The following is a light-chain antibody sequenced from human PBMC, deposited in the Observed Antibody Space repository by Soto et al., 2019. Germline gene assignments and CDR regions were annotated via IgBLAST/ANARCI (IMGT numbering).Light chain of an antibody. CDR3: QQSENLPVT. Sequence: DIQMTQSPSSLYASVRDRVTITCQASQDISNHLNWYQQKPGKAPKLLIYDASNLETGVPSRFSGSGSGTDFTFTISSLQPEDIGTYYCQQSENLPVTFGPGTNLDIK. J-gene: IGKJ3*01. CDR2: DAS. V-gene: IGKV1-33*01. CDR1: QDISNH.